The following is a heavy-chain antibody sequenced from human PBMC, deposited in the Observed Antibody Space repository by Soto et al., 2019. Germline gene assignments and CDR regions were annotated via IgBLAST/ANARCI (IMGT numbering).Heavy chain of an antibody. Sequence: QVQLVESGGGVVQRGRSLRLSCAASEFTFSTYGMHWVRQAPGKGLEWVAVLSYDGRTKYYADSVKGRFTISRDNSKNTLYLQMNSLRAEDTAVYYCAKEGGLTSGLDYWGQGTLLTVSS. CDR3: AKEGGLTSGLDY. J-gene: IGHJ4*02. V-gene: IGHV3-30*18. CDR2: LSYDGRTK. D-gene: IGHD3-10*01. CDR1: EFTFSTYG.